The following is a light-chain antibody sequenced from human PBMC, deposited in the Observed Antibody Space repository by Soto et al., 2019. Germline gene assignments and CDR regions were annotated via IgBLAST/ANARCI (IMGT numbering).Light chain of an antibody. Sequence: DIQMTQSPSTLSASVGDRVTITCRTSQSISSWLAWYQQKPGKAPKLLIYDASSLESGVPSRFGGSGSGTEFTLTISSLQPDDFATYYCQQYLSYPLTFGGGTKVEIK. CDR3: QQYLSYPLT. V-gene: IGKV1-5*01. J-gene: IGKJ4*01. CDR2: DAS. CDR1: QSISSW.